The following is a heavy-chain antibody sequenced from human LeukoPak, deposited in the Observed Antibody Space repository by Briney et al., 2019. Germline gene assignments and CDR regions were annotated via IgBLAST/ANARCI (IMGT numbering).Heavy chain of an antibody. J-gene: IGHJ6*03. CDR2: MNPNSGNT. Sequence: ASVKVSCKASGYTFTSYDINWVRQATGQGLEWMGWMNPNSGNTGYAQKFQGRVTITRNTSISTAYMELSSLRSEDTAVYYCARGKRIAARPYYYYYYYMDVWGKGTTVTVSS. CDR3: ARGKRIAARPYYYYYYYMDV. CDR1: GYTFTSYD. V-gene: IGHV1-8*03. D-gene: IGHD6-6*01.